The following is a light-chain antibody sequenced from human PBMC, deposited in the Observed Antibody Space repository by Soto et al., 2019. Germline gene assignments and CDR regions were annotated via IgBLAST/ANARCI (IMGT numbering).Light chain of an antibody. CDR2: DTF. J-gene: IGKJ1*01. CDR3: LQRATWPWT. Sequence: IVLTQSPATLSFSPGERATLSCRASQSIAIYLAWYQQKSGQSPRLLIYDTFNRAPGIPDRFSGSGSGTDFTLTISTLEPEDFAVYYCLQRATWPWTFGQGTTVEIK. CDR1: QSIAIY. V-gene: IGKV3-11*01.